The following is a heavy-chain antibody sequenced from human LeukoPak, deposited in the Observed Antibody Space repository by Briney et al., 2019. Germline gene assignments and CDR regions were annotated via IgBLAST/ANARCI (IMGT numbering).Heavy chain of an antibody. Sequence: ASVKVSCKASGGTFSSYAISWVRQAPGQGLEWMGGIVPIFGTANYAQKFQGRVTITADESTSTAYMELSSLRSEDTAVYYCARDTRPFAGFGPWGQGTLVTVSS. CDR1: GGTFSSYA. CDR2: IVPIFGTA. D-gene: IGHD3-3*02. J-gene: IGHJ5*02. V-gene: IGHV1-69*13. CDR3: ARDTRPFAGFGP.